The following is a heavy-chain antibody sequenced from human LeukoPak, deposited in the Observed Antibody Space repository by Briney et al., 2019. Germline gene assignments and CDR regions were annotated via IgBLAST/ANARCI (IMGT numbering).Heavy chain of an antibody. CDR1: GYTFTGYY. J-gene: IGHJ4*02. V-gene: IGHV1-2*02. CDR2: INPNSGGT. CDR3: ARDALWGAEWGN. Sequence: ASVKVSCKASGYTFTGYYMHWVRQAPGQGLEWMGWINPNSGGTNYAQKFQGRVTMTRDTSVSTAYMELSRLRSDDTAVYYCARDALWGAEWGNWGQGTLVTVSS. D-gene: IGHD1-26*01.